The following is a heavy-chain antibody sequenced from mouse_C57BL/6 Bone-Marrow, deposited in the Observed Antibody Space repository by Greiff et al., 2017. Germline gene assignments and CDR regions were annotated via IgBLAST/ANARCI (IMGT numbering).Heavy chain of an antibody. J-gene: IGHJ1*03. CDR2: IWSGGST. CDR3: ARRGLLGGYFDV. V-gene: IGHV2-2*01. D-gene: IGHD1-1*01. CDR1: GFSLNSYG. Sequence: QVQLQQSGPGLVQPSQSLSITCTVSGFSLNSYGVHWVRQSPGQGLEWLGVIWSGGSTDYNAAFIYRLSISKDNSKSQVFYKMNRRQADDTATYYCARRGLLGGYFDVWGTGTTVTVSS.